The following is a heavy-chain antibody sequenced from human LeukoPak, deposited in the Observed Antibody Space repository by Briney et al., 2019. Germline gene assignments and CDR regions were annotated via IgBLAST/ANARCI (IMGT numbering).Heavy chain of an antibody. CDR1: GFTFSYAW. J-gene: IGHJ5*02. Sequence: PGGSLRLSCAASGFTFSYAWMSWVRQAPGKGLEWVGRIKSKADGGTTDYAAPVKGRSTISRDDSKNTLYLQMNSLKTEDTAIYYCAKEDGWLDPWGQGTLVTVFS. V-gene: IGHV3-15*01. CDR3: AKEDGWLDP. CDR2: IKSKADGGTT.